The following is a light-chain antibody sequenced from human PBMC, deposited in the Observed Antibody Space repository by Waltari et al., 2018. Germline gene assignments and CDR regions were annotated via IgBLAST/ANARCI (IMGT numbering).Light chain of an antibody. CDR1: QSVLYTPNNKDY. J-gene: IGKJ4*01. CDR2: WAS. CDR3: QQYHSPPQP. V-gene: IGKV4-1*01. Sequence: DIVMTQSPDSLAGPLGGRATINCKSSQSVLYTPNNKDYLAWYQQKPGQPPKLLIYWASTRESGVPDRFSGSGSGTNFPLTIRSLQAEDVAVYYCQQYHSPPQPFGGGTKVEIK.